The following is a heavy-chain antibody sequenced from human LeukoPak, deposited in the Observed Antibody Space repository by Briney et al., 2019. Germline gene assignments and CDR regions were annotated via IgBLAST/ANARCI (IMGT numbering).Heavy chain of an antibody. CDR1: GYTFISYA. CDR2: VSGSGGST. Sequence: TGGSLRLSCAASGYTFISYAMSWVRQAPGKGLEWVSAVSGSGGSTYYADSVKGRFTVSRDNSKDTLYLQMNSLRAEDTAVYYCAGERTFDYWGQGTLVTVSS. J-gene: IGHJ4*02. V-gene: IGHV3-23*01. CDR3: AGERTFDY.